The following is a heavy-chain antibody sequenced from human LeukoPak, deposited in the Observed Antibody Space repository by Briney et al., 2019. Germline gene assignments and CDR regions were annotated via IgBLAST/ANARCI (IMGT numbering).Heavy chain of an antibody. J-gene: IGHJ4*02. CDR1: GYTFTSYD. CDR2: ISAYNGNT. V-gene: IGHV1-18*01. D-gene: IGHD3-3*02. Sequence: ASVKVSCKASGYTFTSYDINWVRQATGQGLEWMGWISAYNGNTNYAQKLQGRVTMTTDTSTSTAYMELRSLRSDDTAVYYCAIEVLAEPLDYWGPGNLVTVSS. CDR3: AIEVLAEPLDY.